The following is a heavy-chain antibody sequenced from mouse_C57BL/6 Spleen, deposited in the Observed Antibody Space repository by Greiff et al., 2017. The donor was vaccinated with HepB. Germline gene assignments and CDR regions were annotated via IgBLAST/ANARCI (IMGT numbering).Heavy chain of an antibody. V-gene: IGHV5-4*01. CDR2: ISDGGSYT. J-gene: IGHJ4*01. Sequence: EVMLVESGGGLVKPGGSLKLSCAASGFTFSSYAMSWVRQTPEKRLEWVATISDGGSYTYYPDNVKGRFTISRDNAKNNLYLQMSHLKSEDTAMYYCARDGGSRGMDYWGQGTSVTVSS. CDR1: GFTFSSYA. CDR3: ARDGGSRGMDY.